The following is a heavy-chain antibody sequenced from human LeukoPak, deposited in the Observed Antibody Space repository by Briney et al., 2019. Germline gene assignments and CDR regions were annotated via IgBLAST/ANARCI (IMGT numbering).Heavy chain of an antibody. CDR2: INPNSGGT. Sequence: ASVKVSCKASGYTFTNYYIHWVRQAPGQGLEWMGWINPNSGGTNYAQKFQGRVTMTRDTSISTAYMELSRLRSDDTAVYYCARENRGGTSISSHIYYFDYWGQGTLVTVSS. V-gene: IGHV1-2*02. CDR1: GYTFTNYY. J-gene: IGHJ4*02. D-gene: IGHD1-14*01. CDR3: ARENRGGTSISSHIYYFDY.